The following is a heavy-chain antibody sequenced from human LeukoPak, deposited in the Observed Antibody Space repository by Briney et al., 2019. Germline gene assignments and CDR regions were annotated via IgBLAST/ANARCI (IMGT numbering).Heavy chain of an antibody. V-gene: IGHV3-20*04. J-gene: IGHJ5*02. Sequence: GGSLRLSCAASGFRFSDFAMSWVRQGPGKGLEWVAGIFWNGDITNYGHSVKSRVAISRDNTKHSSYLQLESLRVEDTAVYYCARGRGSGTYGPLDTWGQGTLVSVAS. D-gene: IGHD1-26*01. CDR3: ARGRGSGTYGPLDT. CDR1: GFRFSDFA. CDR2: IFWNGDIT.